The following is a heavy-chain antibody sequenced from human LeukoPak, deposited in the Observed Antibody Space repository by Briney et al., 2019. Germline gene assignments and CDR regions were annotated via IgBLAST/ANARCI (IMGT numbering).Heavy chain of an antibody. D-gene: IGHD6-19*01. Sequence: ASVKVSCKASGYTFTSYGISWVRQAPGQGLEWMGWISAYNGNTNYAQKLQGRVTMTTDTSTSTAYTELRSLRSDDTAVYYCARDSRSSAWGDFDYWGQGTLVTVSS. CDR3: ARDSRSSAWGDFDY. CDR2: ISAYNGNT. CDR1: GYTFTSYG. J-gene: IGHJ4*02. V-gene: IGHV1-18*01.